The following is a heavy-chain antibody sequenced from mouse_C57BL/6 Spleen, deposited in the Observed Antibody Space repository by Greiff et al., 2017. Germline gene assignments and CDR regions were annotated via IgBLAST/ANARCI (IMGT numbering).Heavy chain of an antibody. J-gene: IGHJ4*01. CDR3: ARVRLEAMDY. CDR1: GYTFTSYW. V-gene: IGHV1-64*01. CDR2: IHPYSGST. D-gene: IGHD2-4*01. Sequence: VQLQQPGAELVKPGASVKLSCKASGYTFTSYWMHWVKQRPGQGLEWIGMIHPYSGSTNYNEKFKGKATLTVDTSSSTAYMQLSSLTSEDSAVSYWARVRLEAMDYWGQGTSVTVSS.